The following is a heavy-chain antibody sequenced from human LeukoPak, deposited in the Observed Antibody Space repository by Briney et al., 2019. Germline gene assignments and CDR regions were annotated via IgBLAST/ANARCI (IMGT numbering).Heavy chain of an antibody. J-gene: IGHJ4*02. CDR3: AKNWVLLWFGEGNDYFDY. D-gene: IGHD3-10*01. Sequence: PGGSLRLSCAASGFTFDDYAMHWVRQAPGKGLEWVSGISWNSGSIGYADSVKGRFTISRDNSKNTLYLQMNSLRAEDTAVYYCAKNWVLLWFGEGNDYFDYWGQGTLVTVSS. CDR2: ISWNSGSI. V-gene: IGHV3-9*01. CDR1: GFTFDDYA.